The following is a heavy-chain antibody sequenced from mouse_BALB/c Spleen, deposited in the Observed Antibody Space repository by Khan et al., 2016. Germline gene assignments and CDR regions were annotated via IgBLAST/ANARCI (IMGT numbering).Heavy chain of an antibody. Sequence: EVELVESGGGLVKPGGSLKLSCAASGFTFSSYAMSWVRQTPEKRLEWVASISSGGSTYYPDSVKGRFTISRDNARNILYLQMSSLGSEDTVMYYCARGYYDYGYWGQGTTLTVSS. CDR2: ISSGGST. D-gene: IGHD2-4*01. V-gene: IGHV5-6-5*01. CDR1: GFTFSSYA. J-gene: IGHJ2*01. CDR3: ARGYYDYGY.